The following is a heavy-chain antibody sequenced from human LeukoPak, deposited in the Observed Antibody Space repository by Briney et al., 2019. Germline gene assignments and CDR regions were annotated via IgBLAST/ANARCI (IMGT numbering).Heavy chain of an antibody. CDR3: ARVDLYYYDSIELYNWFDP. V-gene: IGHV1-69*05. CDR1: GGTFSSYA. CDR2: IIPIFGTA. D-gene: IGHD3-22*01. Sequence: SVKVSCKASGGTFSSYAISWVRQAPGQGLEWMGGIIPIFGTANYAQKFQGRVTITTDESTSTAYMELSSLRSEDTAVYYCARVDLYYYDSIELYNWFDPWGQGTLVAVSS. J-gene: IGHJ5*02.